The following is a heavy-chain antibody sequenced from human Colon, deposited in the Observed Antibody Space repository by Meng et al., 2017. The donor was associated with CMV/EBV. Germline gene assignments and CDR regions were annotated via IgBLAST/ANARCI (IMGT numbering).Heavy chain of an antibody. Sequence: SGYLFIGHYLHWVRQAPGQGLEWMGWINPNSGVTKSSQRFRGRITMTRDTSISTAYMEVNRLTSDDTAIYFCARIPTDNLPDQHFDYWGQGTLVTVSS. J-gene: IGHJ4*02. V-gene: IGHV1-2*02. CDR1: GYLFIGHY. CDR3: ARIPTDNLPDQHFDY. CDR2: INPNSGVT.